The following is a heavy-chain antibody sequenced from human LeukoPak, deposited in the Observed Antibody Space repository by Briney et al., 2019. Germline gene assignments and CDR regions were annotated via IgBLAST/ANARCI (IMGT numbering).Heavy chain of an antibody. CDR2: IYYSGST. Sequence: SETLSLTCTASGGSISSSSYYWGWIRQPPGKGLEWVGSIYYSGSTYYNPSLKSRVTISVDTSKNQFSLKLSSVTAADTAVYYCARHLVVTNYLFDYWGQGTLVTVSS. CDR1: GGSISSSSYY. D-gene: IGHD3-22*01. CDR3: ARHLVVTNYLFDY. V-gene: IGHV4-39*01. J-gene: IGHJ4*02.